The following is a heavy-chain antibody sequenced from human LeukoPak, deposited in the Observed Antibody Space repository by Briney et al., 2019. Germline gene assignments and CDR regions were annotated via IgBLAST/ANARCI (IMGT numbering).Heavy chain of an antibody. CDR2: IYHSGVA. CDR1: GDSITSGHY. Sequence: KTSETLSLTCSVSGDSITSGHYWAWIRQPPGKGLEWIGSIYHSGVAYSNASLNSRVTMSVSTSRNQFSLNVTSVTAADTAVYYCARVNYVGLTGYCPYDFWGQGILVTVSS. D-gene: IGHD3-9*01. CDR3: ARVNYVGLTGYCPYDF. V-gene: IGHV4-38-2*02. J-gene: IGHJ4*01.